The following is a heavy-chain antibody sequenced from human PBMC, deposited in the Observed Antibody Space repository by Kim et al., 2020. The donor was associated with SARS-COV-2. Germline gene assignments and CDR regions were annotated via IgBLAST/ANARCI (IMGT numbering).Heavy chain of an antibody. CDR1: GFTFSNAW. CDR3: TTGVSVGGGMDV. V-gene: IGHV3-15*01. Sequence: GGSLRLSCAASGFTFSNAWMSWVRQAPGKGLEWVGRIKSKTDGGTTDYAAPVKGRFTISRDDSKNTLYLQMNSLKTEDTAVYYCTTGVSVGGGMDVWGQGTTVTVSS. J-gene: IGHJ6*02. CDR2: IKSKTDGGTT. D-gene: IGHD3-16*01.